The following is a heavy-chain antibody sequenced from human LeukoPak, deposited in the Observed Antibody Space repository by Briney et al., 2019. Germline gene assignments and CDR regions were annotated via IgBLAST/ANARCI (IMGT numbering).Heavy chain of an antibody. CDR1: GSSMSGYY. Sequence: PSETLSLTCTVSGSSMSGYYWAWIRQSPEKGLEWIGYIYYNGNTNYNPSLMSRVTMSIDTSRNQFSLELTSVTAADTAVYYCARGPPNWGYDNWGPGTLVTVSS. J-gene: IGHJ4*02. CDR3: ARGPPNWGYDN. V-gene: IGHV4-59*01. D-gene: IGHD7-27*01. CDR2: IYYNGNT.